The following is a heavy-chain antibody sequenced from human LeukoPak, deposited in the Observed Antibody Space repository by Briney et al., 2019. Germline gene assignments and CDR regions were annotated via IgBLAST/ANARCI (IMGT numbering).Heavy chain of an antibody. J-gene: IGHJ4*02. D-gene: IGHD3-10*01. CDR2: IKQDGSEK. V-gene: IGHV3-7*01. CDR3: VVDLSGSADY. Sequence: GGSLRLSCAASGFTFSSYWMSWVRQAPGKGLEWVANIKQDGSEKYYVDSVKGRFTISRDNAKNSLYLQMNSLRTEDSALYYCVVDLSGSADYWGQGTLVTVSS. CDR1: GFTFSSYW.